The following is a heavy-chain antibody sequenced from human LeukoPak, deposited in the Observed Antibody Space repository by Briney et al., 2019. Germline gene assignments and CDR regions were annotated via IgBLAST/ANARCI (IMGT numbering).Heavy chain of an antibody. CDR2: IIPIFGTA. Sequence: ASVKVSCKTSGYTFTLYSIHWVRQAPGQGLEWMGGIIPIFGTANYAQKFQGRVTITADESTSTAYMELSSLRSEDTAVYYCASGDYDDYWGQGTLVTVSS. V-gene: IGHV1-69*13. CDR3: ASGDYDDY. J-gene: IGHJ4*02. CDR1: GYTFTLYS. D-gene: IGHD3-16*01.